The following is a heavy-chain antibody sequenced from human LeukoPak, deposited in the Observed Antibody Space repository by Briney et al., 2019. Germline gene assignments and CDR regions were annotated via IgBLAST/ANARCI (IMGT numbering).Heavy chain of an antibody. J-gene: IGHJ5*02. D-gene: IGHD2-2*02. CDR2: MNPNSGGT. CDR3: ARCVVPAAIVPFRCWFDP. Sequence: GASVKVSCKASGYTLTSYDINWVRQATGQGLEWMGWMNPNSGGTGYAQNFQGRITITRNTSISTAYMELSSLRSEDTAVYYCARCVVPAAIVPFRCWFDPWGQGTLVTVSS. CDR1: GYTLTSYD. V-gene: IGHV1-8*01.